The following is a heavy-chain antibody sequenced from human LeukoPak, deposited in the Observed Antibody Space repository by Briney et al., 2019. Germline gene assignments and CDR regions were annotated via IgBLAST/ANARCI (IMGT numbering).Heavy chain of an antibody. D-gene: IGHD3-9*01. J-gene: IGHJ4*02. V-gene: IGHV1-69*06. Sequence: ASVKVSCKASGGTFSSYAISWVRQAPGQGLEWMGGIIPIFGTANYAQKFQGRVTITADKSTSTAYMELSSLRSEDTAVYHCARAPHYNILTGDRLFDYWGQGTLVTVSS. CDR2: IIPIFGTA. CDR1: GGTFSSYA. CDR3: ARAPHYNILTGDRLFDY.